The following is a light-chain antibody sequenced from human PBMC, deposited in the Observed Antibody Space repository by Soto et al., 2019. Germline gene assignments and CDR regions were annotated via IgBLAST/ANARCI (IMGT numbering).Light chain of an antibody. V-gene: IGLV1-40*01. CDR2: GNS. Sequence: QSVLTQPPSVSGAPGQRVTISCTGSSSNIGAGYEVHWYQQLPGRAPKLLIYGNSNRPSGVPDRFSGSKSGTSASLAITGLQAEDEADYYCQSYDSSLSGYVFGTGTKLTVL. J-gene: IGLJ1*01. CDR3: QSYDSSLSGYV. CDR1: SSNIGAGYE.